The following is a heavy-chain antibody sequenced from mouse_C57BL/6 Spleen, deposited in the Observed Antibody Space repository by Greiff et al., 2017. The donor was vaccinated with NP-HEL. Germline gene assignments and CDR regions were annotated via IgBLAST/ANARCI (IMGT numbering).Heavy chain of an antibody. CDR2: ISDCGSYT. J-gene: IGHJ3*01. Sequence: EVKVVESGGGLVKPGGSLKLSCAASGFTFSSYAMSWVRQTPEKRLEWVATISDCGSYTYYPDNVKGRFTISRDNAKNNLYLQMSHLKSEDTAMYYCARDKTPYYGSSYEFAYWGQGTLVTVSA. D-gene: IGHD1-1*01. V-gene: IGHV5-4*01. CDR3: ARDKTPYYGSSYEFAY. CDR1: GFTFSSYA.